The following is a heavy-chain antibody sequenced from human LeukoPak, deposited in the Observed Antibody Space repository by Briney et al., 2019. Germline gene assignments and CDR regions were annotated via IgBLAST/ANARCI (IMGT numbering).Heavy chain of an antibody. CDR3: VRSLAARPVSYYYYMDV. V-gene: IGHV2-70*01. CDR1: GFSLSTRGMC. Sequence: SGPTLVNPTQTLTLTCTFSGFSLSTRGMCVRWIRQPPGKALEWLALIDWDDDKYYSTSLKTRLTISKDTSKNQVVLTMTNMDPVDTATYYCVRSLAARPVSYYYYMDVWGKGTTVTVSS. CDR2: IDWDDDK. J-gene: IGHJ6*03. D-gene: IGHD6-6*01.